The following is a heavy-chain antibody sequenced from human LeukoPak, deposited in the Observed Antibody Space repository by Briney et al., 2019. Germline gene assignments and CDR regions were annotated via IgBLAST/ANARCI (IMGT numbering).Heavy chain of an antibody. J-gene: IGHJ4*02. Sequence: ALVKVSCKASGYTFTSYGISWVRQAPGQGLEWMGWISAYNGNTNYAQKLQGRVTMTTDTSTSTAYMELRSLRSDDTAVYYCAREVPYDSSRYYQPFDYWGQGTLVTVSS. CDR1: GYTFTSYG. D-gene: IGHD3-22*01. CDR3: AREVPYDSSRYYQPFDY. CDR2: ISAYNGNT. V-gene: IGHV1-18*01.